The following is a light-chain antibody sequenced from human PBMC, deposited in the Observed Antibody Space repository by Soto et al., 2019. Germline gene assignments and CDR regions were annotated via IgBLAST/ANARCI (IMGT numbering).Light chain of an antibody. J-gene: IGKJ1*01. CDR2: AAS. CDR1: QGISSS. CDR3: QQTDTFPRT. Sequence: DIPMTQSPSSVSASVGDRVTITCRASQGISSSLAWYQQKPGKAPQLLIYAASTLQSGVPSRFSGSGSGTDFTLTISSLRSEDSATYFCQQTDTFPRTFGQGTKVEIK. V-gene: IGKV1-12*01.